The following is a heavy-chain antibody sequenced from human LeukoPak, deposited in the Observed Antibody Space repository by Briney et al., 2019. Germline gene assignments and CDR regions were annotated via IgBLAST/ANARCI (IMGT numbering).Heavy chain of an antibody. J-gene: IGHJ4*02. Sequence: SSQTLSLTCTVSGGSFSSDDYCWSWIRQLPDRGLEWIGYIYSSGNTYYNPSLQSRVTMSVDTSKNQFSLELRSVSAADTAVYYCARAQYYYDSSGYLDYWGQGTLVTVSS. CDR1: GGSFSSDDYC. CDR3: ARAQYYYDSSGYLDY. V-gene: IGHV4-31*03. D-gene: IGHD3-22*01. CDR2: IYSSGNT.